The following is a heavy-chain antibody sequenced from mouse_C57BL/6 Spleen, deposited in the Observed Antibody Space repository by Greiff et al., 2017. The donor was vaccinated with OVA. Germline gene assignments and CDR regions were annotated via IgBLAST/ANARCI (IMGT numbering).Heavy chain of an antibody. D-gene: IGHD2-4*01. J-gene: IGHJ3*01. CDR1: GYTFTSYW. CDR3: ARCDYYYDWGFAY. CDR2: IDPSDSET. V-gene: IGHV1-52*01. Sequence: QVQLQQPGAELVRPGSSVKLSCKASGYTFTSYWMHWVKQRPIQGLEWIGNIDPSDSETHYNQKFKDKATLTVDKSSSTAYMQLSSLTSEDSAVYYCARCDYYYDWGFAYWGQGTLVTVSA.